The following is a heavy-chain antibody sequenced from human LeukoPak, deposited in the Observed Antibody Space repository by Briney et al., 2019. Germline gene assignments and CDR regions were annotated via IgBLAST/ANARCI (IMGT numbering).Heavy chain of an antibody. J-gene: IGHJ3*02. CDR3: ARAPRLGAFDI. D-gene: IGHD3-16*01. CDR2: IYYSESA. CDR1: GGSIRSNY. V-gene: IGHV4-59*12. Sequence: SETLSLTCTVSGGSIRSNYWSWIRQSPGKGLEWIGYIYYSESANYNPSLKSRVTMSVDTSKNQFSLKLSSVTAADTAVYYCARAPRLGAFDIWGQGTMVTVSS.